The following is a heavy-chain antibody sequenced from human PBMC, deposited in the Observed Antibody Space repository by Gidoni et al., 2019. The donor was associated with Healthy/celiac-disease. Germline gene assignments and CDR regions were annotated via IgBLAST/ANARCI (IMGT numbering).Heavy chain of an antibody. D-gene: IGHD2-21*01. CDR3: AKDTDHDWGYFQH. J-gene: IGHJ1*01. CDR2: ISGSGGST. CDR1: GFTFSSYA. V-gene: IGHV3-23*01. Sequence: GFTFSSYAMSWVRQAPGKGLEWVSAISGSGGSTYYADSVKGRFTISRDNSKNTLYLQMNSLRAEDTAVYYCAKDTDHDWGYFQHWGQGTLVTVSS.